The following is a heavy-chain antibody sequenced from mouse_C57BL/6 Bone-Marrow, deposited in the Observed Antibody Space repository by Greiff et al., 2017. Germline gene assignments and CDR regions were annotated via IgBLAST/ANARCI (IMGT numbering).Heavy chain of an antibody. CDR1: GFSLTSYA. Sequence: VKLVESGPGLVAPSQSLSITCTVSGFSLTSYAISWVRQPPGKGLEWLGVIWTGGGTNYNSALKSRLSISKDNSKSQVFLKMNSLQTDDTARYYCARTSGYGNYAMDDWGQGTSVTVSS. D-gene: IGHD2-10*02. CDR2: IWTGGGT. V-gene: IGHV2-9-1*01. CDR3: ARTSGYGNYAMDD. J-gene: IGHJ4*01.